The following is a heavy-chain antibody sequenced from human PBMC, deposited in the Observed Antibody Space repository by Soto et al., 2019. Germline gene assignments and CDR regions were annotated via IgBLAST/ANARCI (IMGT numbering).Heavy chain of an antibody. V-gene: IGHV4-61*01. D-gene: IGHD6-19*01. Sequence: SETLSLTCTVSGDSATSSNYYWSWIRQPPGKGLEWIGYIYYSGTTNYNPSLKSRVTISVDTSKNQISLRLTSVTAADTAVYYCARDQGLPVAVLDLWGQGTVVTVSS. CDR2: IYYSGTT. J-gene: IGHJ5*02. CDR3: ARDQGLPVAVLDL. CDR1: GDSATSSNYY.